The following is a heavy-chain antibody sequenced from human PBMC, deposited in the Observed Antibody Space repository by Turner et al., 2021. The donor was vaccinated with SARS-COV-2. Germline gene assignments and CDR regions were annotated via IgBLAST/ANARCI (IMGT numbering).Heavy chain of an antibody. Sequence: QLQLQESGPGLVKPSETLSLTCTVSGGAISSRSYFWGWIRQPPGKGLEWFGSIYYSGSTYHNPSLKSRVTISVDTSKNQFSLKLSSVTAADTAVYYCARNSPKWYYYDSSGYYDYWGQGTLVTVSS. D-gene: IGHD3-22*01. V-gene: IGHV4-39*01. J-gene: IGHJ4*02. CDR3: ARNSPKWYYYDSSGYYDY. CDR1: GGAISSRSYF. CDR2: IYYSGST.